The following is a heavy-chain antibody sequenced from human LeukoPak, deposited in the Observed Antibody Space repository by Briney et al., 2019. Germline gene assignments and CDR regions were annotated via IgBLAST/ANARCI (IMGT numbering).Heavy chain of an antibody. V-gene: IGHV3-64*01. CDR2: ISSDGGST. CDR3: ARGALNYYYYMDV. Sequence: GGSLRLSCAASGFTFSSYAMHWVRQAPGKGLEYVSAISSDGGSTYYANSVKGRFTISRDNSKNTLYLQMGSLRAEDMAVYYCARGALNYYYYMDVWGKGTTVTVSS. CDR1: GFTFSSYA. J-gene: IGHJ6*03.